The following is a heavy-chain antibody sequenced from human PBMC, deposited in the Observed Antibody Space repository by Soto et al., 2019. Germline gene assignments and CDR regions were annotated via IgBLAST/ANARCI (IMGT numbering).Heavy chain of an antibody. CDR2: IYYSGST. D-gene: IGHD3-10*01. Sequence: SETLSLTCSVSGGSISSGGYYWSWIRQHPGKGLEWIGYIYYSGSTYYNPSLKSRVTISVDTSKNQFSLKLSSVTAADTAVYYCARVGGINAFDIWGQGTMVTVSS. CDR1: GGSISSGGYY. CDR3: ARVGGINAFDI. J-gene: IGHJ3*02. V-gene: IGHV4-31*03.